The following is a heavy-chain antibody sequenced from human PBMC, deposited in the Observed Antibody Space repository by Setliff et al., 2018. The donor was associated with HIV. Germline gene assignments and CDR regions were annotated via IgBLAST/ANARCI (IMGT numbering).Heavy chain of an antibody. Sequence: ESLKISCKGSGYSFTNYWIGWVRQMPGKGLEWMGITYPGDSDTRYSPSFQGQVTISAGKSTSTAYLQWSSLKASDTAMYYCARLSVVTATRIYYFDYWGQGTLVTVSS. CDR1: GYSFTNYW. D-gene: IGHD2-21*02. CDR2: TYPGDSDT. CDR3: ARLSVVTATRIYYFDY. V-gene: IGHV5-51*01. J-gene: IGHJ4*02.